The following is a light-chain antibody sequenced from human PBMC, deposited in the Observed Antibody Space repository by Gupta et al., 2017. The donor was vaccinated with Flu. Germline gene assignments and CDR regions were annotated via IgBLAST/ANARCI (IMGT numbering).Light chain of an antibody. CDR3: CSYAGGYV. CDR2: EVA. J-gene: IGLJ1*01. V-gene: IGLV2-23*02. Sequence: GTSTDLASYNLVSWYQQHPGKAPRLIIDEVAKRPSGVSNRFSGSKSGDTASLTISGLQDDDEGDYYCCSYAGGYVFGIGTRVTVL. CDR1: STDLASYNL.